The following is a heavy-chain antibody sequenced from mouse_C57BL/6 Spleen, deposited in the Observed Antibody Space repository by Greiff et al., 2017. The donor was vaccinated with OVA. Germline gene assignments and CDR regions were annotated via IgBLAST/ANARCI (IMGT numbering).Heavy chain of an antibody. V-gene: IGHV14-4*01. J-gene: IGHJ4*01. CDR2: IDPENGDT. Sequence: EVQLQQSGAELVRPGASVKLSCTASGFNIKDDYMHWVKQRPEQGLEWIGWIDPENGDTEYASKFQGKATITADTSSNTAYLQLSSLTSEDTAVYYCIYGSRRGAMDYWGQGTSVTVSS. CDR3: IYGSRRGAMDY. D-gene: IGHD1-1*01. CDR1: GFNIKDDY.